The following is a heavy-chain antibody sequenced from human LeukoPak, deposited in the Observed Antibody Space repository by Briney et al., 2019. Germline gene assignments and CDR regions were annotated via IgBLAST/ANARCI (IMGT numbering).Heavy chain of an antibody. CDR2: INHSGST. CDR3: ARDKWELLWGSAFDI. Sequence: PSETLSLTCAVYGGSFSGYYWSWIRQPPGKGLEWIGEINHSGSTNYNPSLKSRVTISVDKSKNQFSLKLSSVTAADTAVYYCARDKWELLWGSAFDIWGQGTMVTVSS. D-gene: IGHD1-26*01. CDR1: GGSFSGYY. J-gene: IGHJ3*02. V-gene: IGHV4-34*01.